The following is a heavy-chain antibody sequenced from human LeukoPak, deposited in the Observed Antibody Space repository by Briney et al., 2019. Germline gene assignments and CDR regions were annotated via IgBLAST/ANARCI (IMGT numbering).Heavy chain of an antibody. CDR2: IDYSGTT. CDR1: SGSISSNNHF. V-gene: IGHV4-39*01. CDR3: ARHGVRVRGSGSYQNRMYLN. Sequence: SETLSLTCTVSSGSISSNNHFWGWIRQPQGKGLEWIGNIDYSGTTDYNPSHKSRVTISVDTSKNQFSLKLSSVTAADTAVYYCARHGVRVRGSGSYQNRMYLNWGQGTLVTVSS. J-gene: IGHJ4*02. D-gene: IGHD3-10*01.